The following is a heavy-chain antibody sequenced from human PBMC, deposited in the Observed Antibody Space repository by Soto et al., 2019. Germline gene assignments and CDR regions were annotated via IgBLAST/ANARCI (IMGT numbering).Heavy chain of an antibody. J-gene: IGHJ4*02. CDR3: ARRGSGSYYDY. V-gene: IGHV3-23*01. CDR1: GVTFSSYA. CDR2: ISGSGDST. Sequence: EVQLSESGGGLVQPGGSLRLSCAASGVTFSSYAMRWVRQAPVKGLEWVSAISGSGDSTYYADSVKGRFTISRDKSKNTLYLQMNSLRAEDTAVYYCARRGSGSYYDYWGQGTLVTVSS. D-gene: IGHD1-26*01.